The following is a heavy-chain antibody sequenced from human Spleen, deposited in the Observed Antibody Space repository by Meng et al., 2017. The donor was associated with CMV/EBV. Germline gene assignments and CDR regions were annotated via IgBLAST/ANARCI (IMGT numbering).Heavy chain of an antibody. V-gene: IGHV3-53*05. Sequence: ETLSLTCTVSGGSISSSSYYWGWIRQPPGKGLEWVSIIYSGGTTYYADSVKGRFTISRDNSRNTLFLQMNSLRIEDTAVYYCARDRCTSTSCYKGVFDYWGQGTLVTVSS. CDR3: ARDRCTSTSCYKGVFDY. CDR1: GGSISSSSYY. J-gene: IGHJ4*02. D-gene: IGHD2-2*02. CDR2: IYSGGTT.